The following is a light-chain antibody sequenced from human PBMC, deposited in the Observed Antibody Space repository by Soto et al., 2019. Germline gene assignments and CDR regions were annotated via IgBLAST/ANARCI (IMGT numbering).Light chain of an antibody. J-gene: IGKJ1*01. CDR1: QSVSSSY. CDR2: GAS. Sequence: EIVLAQYPGTLSLSPGERATLSCRASQSVSSSYLAWYQQKPGQAPRLLIYGASSRTTGIPDRFSGSGSGTVFPLTISRLEAEDSAVYYWQQYGSSPWTFGQGTKVEI. V-gene: IGKV3-20*01. CDR3: QQYGSSPWT.